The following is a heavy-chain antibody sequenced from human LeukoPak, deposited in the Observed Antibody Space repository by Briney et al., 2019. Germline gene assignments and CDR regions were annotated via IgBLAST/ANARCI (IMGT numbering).Heavy chain of an antibody. V-gene: IGHV4-4*07. J-gene: IGHJ4*02. CDR3: ARETADLGRSLDY. D-gene: IGHD1-1*01. Sequence: SETLSLTCTGSGGSISSYFWTWIWQPAGKGLEWIGRIYTSGITNCNPSLKSRVTMSLDTSKNQFSLNLSSLTAADTAVYYCARETADLGRSLDYWGQGTLVTVSS. CDR2: IYTSGIT. CDR1: GGSISSYF.